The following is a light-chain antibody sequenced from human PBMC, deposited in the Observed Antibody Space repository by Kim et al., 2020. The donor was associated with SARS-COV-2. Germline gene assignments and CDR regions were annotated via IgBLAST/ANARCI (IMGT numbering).Light chain of an antibody. CDR1: QSVGTS. V-gene: IGKV3-11*01. CDR2: GAS. Sequence: EVVLTQSPATLSLSPGERATLSCRASQSVGTSLAWYQQKPGQAPRLLFYGASIRATGIPVRFSSSGSGTDFTLTISSLEPEDFAIYYCQQHNNWPLTFGGGTKVDIK. J-gene: IGKJ4*01. CDR3: QQHNNWPLT.